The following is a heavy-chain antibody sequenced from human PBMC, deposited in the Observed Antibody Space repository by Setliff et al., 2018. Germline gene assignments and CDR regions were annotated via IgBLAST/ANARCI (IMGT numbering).Heavy chain of an antibody. CDR2: IIPILGIA. Sequence: SVKVSCKASGGNSSSLAVSWLRQAPGQGLEWMGGIIPILGIANYAQKFQGRVTITADESTSTAYMELSSLRSEDTAVYYCARHDYGEVHWGQGTLVTVSS. CDR3: ARHDYGEVH. D-gene: IGHD4-17*01. J-gene: IGHJ4*02. CDR1: GGNSSSLA. V-gene: IGHV1-69*10.